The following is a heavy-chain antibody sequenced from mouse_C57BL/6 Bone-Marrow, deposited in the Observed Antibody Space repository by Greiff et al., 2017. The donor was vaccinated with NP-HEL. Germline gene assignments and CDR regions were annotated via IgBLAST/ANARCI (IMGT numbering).Heavy chain of an antibody. CDR3: ARGGYYSNPDY. J-gene: IGHJ2*01. Sequence: QVQLQQPGAELVMPGASVKLSCKASGYTFTSYWMHWVKQRPGQGLEWIGEIDPSDSYTNYNQKFKGKSTLTVDKSSSTAYMQLSSLTSEDSAVYYCARGGYYSNPDYWGQGTTLTVSS. V-gene: IGHV1-69*01. CDR2: IDPSDSYT. D-gene: IGHD2-5*01. CDR1: GYTFTSYW.